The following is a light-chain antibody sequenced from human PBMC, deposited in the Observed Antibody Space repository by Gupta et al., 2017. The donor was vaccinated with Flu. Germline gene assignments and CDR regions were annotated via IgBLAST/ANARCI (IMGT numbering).Light chain of an antibody. CDR1: QNIGKY. Sequence: DIQMTQSPSSLSASVGDRVTITCRASQNIGKYLNWYQQKPGKAPILLIYAASSLQTGVPSRFSGSGSVTDFTLTISSLQPEDFATYYCQQTDSTLWTFGQGTKVDIK. CDR2: AAS. V-gene: IGKV1-39*01. CDR3: QQTDSTLWT. J-gene: IGKJ1*01.